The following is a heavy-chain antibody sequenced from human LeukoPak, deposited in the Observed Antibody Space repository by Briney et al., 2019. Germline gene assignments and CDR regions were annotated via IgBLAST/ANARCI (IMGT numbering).Heavy chain of an antibody. D-gene: IGHD4-11*01. V-gene: IGHV3-11*04. CDR3: ARPGLPFYYYYMDV. J-gene: IGHJ6*03. CDR1: GFTFSDYY. Sequence: GGSLRLSCAASGFTFSDYYMSWVRQAPGKGLEWVSYISSSGSTIHYADSVRGRFTISRDNAKKSLYLQMDSLRAEDTAVYYCARPGLPFYYYYMDVWGKGTTVIVSS. CDR2: ISSSGSTI.